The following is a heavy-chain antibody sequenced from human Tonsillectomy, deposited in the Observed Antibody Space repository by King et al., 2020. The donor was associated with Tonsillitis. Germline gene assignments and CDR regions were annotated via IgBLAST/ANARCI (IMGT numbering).Heavy chain of an antibody. Sequence: VQLQQWGAGLLKPSETLSLTCAVYGGSFSGYYWSWIRQPPGKGLEWIGEINHSGSTNYNPSLKSRVTISVDTSKNQFSLKLSSVTAADTAVYYCARAGYSYGYFDYWGQGTRVTVSS. CDR2: INHSGST. CDR3: ARAGYSYGYFDY. CDR1: GGSFSGYY. J-gene: IGHJ4*02. V-gene: IGHV4-34*01. D-gene: IGHD5-18*01.